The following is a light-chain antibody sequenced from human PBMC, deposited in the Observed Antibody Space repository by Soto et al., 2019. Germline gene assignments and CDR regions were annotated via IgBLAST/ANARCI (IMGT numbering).Light chain of an antibody. CDR1: SSDVGGYNY. Sequence: QSALTQPASVSGSRGQSITISCTGTSSDVGGYNYVSWYQQHPGKAPKLMIYEVSNRPSGVSNRFSGSKSGNTASLTISGLQAEDEADYYCISYTSSSPLVFGTGTKVTVL. J-gene: IGLJ1*01. CDR3: ISYTSSSPLV. CDR2: EVS. V-gene: IGLV2-14*01.